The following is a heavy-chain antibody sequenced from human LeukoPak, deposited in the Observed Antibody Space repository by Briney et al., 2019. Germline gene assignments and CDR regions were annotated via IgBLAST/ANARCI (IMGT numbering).Heavy chain of an antibody. CDR3: ARRIRNYFGMDV. CDR2: IYTSEST. Sequence: SETLSLTCTVSGGSTSSYYWSWIRQPAGKGLEWIGRIYTSESTNYNPSLKSRVTMSVDTSKNQFSLNLGSVTAADTAVYYCARRIRNYFGMDVWGQGTTVTVSS. CDR1: GGSTSSYY. J-gene: IGHJ6*02. D-gene: IGHD2/OR15-2a*01. V-gene: IGHV4-4*07.